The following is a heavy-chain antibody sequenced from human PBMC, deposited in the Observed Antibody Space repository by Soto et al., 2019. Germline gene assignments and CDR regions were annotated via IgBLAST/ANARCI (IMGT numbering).Heavy chain of an antibody. Sequence: QVQLVESGGGVVQPGRSLRLSCAASGFTFSSYAMHWVRQAPGKGLEWVAVISYDGSNKYYADSVKGRFTISRDNSKNTLYLQMNSLRVEDTAVYYCAREGRYYDSSGYYPTDFDYWGQGTLVTVSS. CDR3: AREGRYYDSSGYYPTDFDY. D-gene: IGHD3-22*01. J-gene: IGHJ4*02. CDR1: GFTFSSYA. V-gene: IGHV3-30-3*01. CDR2: ISYDGSNK.